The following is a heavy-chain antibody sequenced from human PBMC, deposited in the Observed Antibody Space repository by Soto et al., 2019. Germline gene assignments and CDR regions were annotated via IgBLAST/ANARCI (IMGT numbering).Heavy chain of an antibody. Sequence: SVKVSCKASGGTFSSYAISWVRQAPGQGLEWMGGIIPIFGTANYAQKFQGRVTITADESTSTAYMELSSLRSEDTAVYYCARRVDDYGGNRARAEACFDYWGQGTLVTVSS. CDR1: GGTFSSYA. D-gene: IGHD4-17*01. CDR3: ARRVDDYGGNRARAEACFDY. J-gene: IGHJ4*02. V-gene: IGHV1-69*13. CDR2: IIPIFGTA.